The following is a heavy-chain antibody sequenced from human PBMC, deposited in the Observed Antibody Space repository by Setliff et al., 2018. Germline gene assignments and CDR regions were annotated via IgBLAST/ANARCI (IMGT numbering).Heavy chain of an antibody. V-gene: IGHV4-59*08. D-gene: IGHD3-3*01. Sequence: SETLSLTCNVSGASVSSHYWDWIRQPPGKGLEWIGFISYSGITTYNVSLKSRVSISVDTTKNQFSLKLTSVTAADTAVYYCARVSGFLYVDVWGKGTTVTVSS. CDR1: GASVSSHY. CDR2: ISYSGIT. CDR3: ARVSGFLYVDV. J-gene: IGHJ6*03.